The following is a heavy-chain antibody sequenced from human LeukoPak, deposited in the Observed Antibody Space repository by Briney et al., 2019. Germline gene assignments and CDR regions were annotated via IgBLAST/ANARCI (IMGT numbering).Heavy chain of an antibody. J-gene: IGHJ3*01. CDR1: GFTFSSYS. CDR2: ISSSSSTI. D-gene: IGHD6-13*01. Sequence: GGSLRLSCAASGFTFSSYSMNWVRQAPGKRLEWVSYISSSSSTIYYADSVKGRFTISRDNAKNSLYLQMNSLRDEDTAVYYCARGLVRIYSTSPRPFDVWGQGTMVTVSS. V-gene: IGHV3-48*02. CDR3: ARGLVRIYSTSPRPFDV.